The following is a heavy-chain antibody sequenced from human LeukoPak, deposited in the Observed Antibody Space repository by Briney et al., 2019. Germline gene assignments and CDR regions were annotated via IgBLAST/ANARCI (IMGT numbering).Heavy chain of an antibody. V-gene: IGHV3-74*01. CDR3: AVDYDILTGYYHRRRFDY. CDR1: GFTFSSYW. J-gene: IGHJ4*02. CDR2: INSDGSST. Sequence: GGSLRLSCAASGFTFSSYWMHWVRQAPGKGLVWVSRINSDGSSTSYADSVKGRFTISRDNAKNSLYLQMNSLRAEDTAVYYCAVDYDILTGYYHRRRFDYWGQGTLVTVSS. D-gene: IGHD3-9*01.